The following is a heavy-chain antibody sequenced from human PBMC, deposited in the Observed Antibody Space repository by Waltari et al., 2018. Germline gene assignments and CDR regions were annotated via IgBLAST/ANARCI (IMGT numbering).Heavy chain of an antibody. Sequence: QVQLVQSGAEVKKPGASVKVSCKGSGYTFTDYYMHWVRQAPGQGLAWMGWIKPNRGDTNTEQKLQGRVTVTRDTSISTDYMELSRLRSDDTAVYYCARSIVAPGGGPDPSLDYWGQGTLVTVSS. CDR2: IKPNRGDT. CDR1: GYTFTDYY. D-gene: IGHD5-12*01. J-gene: IGHJ4*02. V-gene: IGHV1-2*02. CDR3: ARSIVAPGGGPDPSLDY.